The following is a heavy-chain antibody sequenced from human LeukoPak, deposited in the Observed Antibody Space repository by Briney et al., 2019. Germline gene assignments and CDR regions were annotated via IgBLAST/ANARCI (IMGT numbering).Heavy chain of an antibody. J-gene: IGHJ4*02. CDR2: ISGSGGST. V-gene: IGHV3-23*01. Sequence: GGSLRLSCAASGFTFSSYAMTWVRQAPGKGLEWVSAISGSGGSTYYADSVKGRFTISGDNSKNTLHLQMNSLRAEDTAVYYCARDWGSTMVRGVRTDYWGQGTLVTVPS. CDR3: ARDWGSTMVRGVRTDY. CDR1: GFTFSSYA. D-gene: IGHD3-10*01.